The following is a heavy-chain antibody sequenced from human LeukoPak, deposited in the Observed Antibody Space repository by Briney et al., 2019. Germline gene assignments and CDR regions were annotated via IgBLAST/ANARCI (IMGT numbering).Heavy chain of an antibody. J-gene: IGHJ6*02. V-gene: IGHV4-59*12. CDR3: ARGIREWLSTYYYYGMDV. D-gene: IGHD3-3*01. CDR1: GGSISSYY. CDR2: IYYSGST. Sequence: SETLSLTCTVSGGSISSYYWSWIRQPPGKGLEWIGYIYYSGSTNYNPSLKSRVTISVDTSKNQFSLKLSSVTAADTAVYYCARGIREWLSTYYYYGMDVWGQGTTVTVSS.